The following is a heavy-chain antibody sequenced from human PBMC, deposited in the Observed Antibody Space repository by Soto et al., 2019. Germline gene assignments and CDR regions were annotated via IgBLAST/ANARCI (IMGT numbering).Heavy chain of an antibody. Sequence: PGGSLRLSCATSGFTFRSYWMTWVRQAPGKWPEWVANIKPDGSEKQYVDSVKGRFTVSRDNAKKSLDLQMNSLRVEDTAVYYCARAEDYDFWSGPPKYFDSWGQGXQVTV. CDR2: IKPDGSEK. CDR1: GFTFRSYW. CDR3: ARAEDYDFWSGPPKYFDS. V-gene: IGHV3-7*03. J-gene: IGHJ4*02. D-gene: IGHD3-3*01.